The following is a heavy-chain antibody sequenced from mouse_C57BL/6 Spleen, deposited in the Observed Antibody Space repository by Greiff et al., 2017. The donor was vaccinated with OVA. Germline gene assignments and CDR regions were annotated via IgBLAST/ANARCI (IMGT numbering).Heavy chain of an antibody. D-gene: IGHD2-2*01. CDR3: ARRRGYGYDY. J-gene: IGHJ2*01. CDR1: GYTFTSYW. Sequence: QVQLQQPGAELVKPGASVKLSCTASGYTFTSYWMQWVKQRPGQGLEWIGEIDPSDSYTNYNQKFKGKATLTVDTSSSTAYMQLSSLTSEDSAVYYCARRRGYGYDYWGQGTTLTVSS. V-gene: IGHV1-50*01. CDR2: IDPSDSYT.